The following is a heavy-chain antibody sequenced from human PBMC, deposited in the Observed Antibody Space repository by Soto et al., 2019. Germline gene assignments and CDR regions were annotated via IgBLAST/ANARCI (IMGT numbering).Heavy chain of an antibody. D-gene: IGHD5-12*01. V-gene: IGHV4-59*01. J-gene: IGHJ5*02. Sequence: QVQVQESGPGLVKPSETLSLTCTVSGGSISNYYWSWIRQSPGKGLEWIANIYHSGTTNYNLSLKGRVTISIDNSKNQVALEVNSVTAADTAVYYCARGGYRTLAWFDPWGQGTLVTVSS. CDR3: ARGGYRTLAWFDP. CDR1: GGSISNYY. CDR2: IYHSGTT.